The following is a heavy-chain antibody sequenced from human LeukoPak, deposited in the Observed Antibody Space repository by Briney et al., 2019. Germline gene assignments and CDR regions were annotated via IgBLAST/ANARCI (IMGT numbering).Heavy chain of an antibody. CDR3: ARGVGSTTYYAMDV. D-gene: IGHD2-2*01. Sequence: PGGSLRLSCTASGFTFSTCGMHWVRQAPGKGLEWVAVIGYDGSNKYYADSVQGRFTISRDNSKNTLFLQMNSLRAEDTAVYYCARGVGSTTYYAMDVWGQGTTVTVSS. J-gene: IGHJ6*02. CDR1: GFTFSTCG. CDR2: IGYDGSNK. V-gene: IGHV3-33*01.